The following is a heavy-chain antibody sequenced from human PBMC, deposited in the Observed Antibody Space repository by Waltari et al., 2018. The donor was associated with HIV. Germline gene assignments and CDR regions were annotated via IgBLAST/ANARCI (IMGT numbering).Heavy chain of an antibody. V-gene: IGHV1-18*04. CDR1: GSTSRHHC. Sequence: QVHLVQSGAELRTPGAPVRVSCKACGSTSRHHCFHWVRQAPGQGLEWIGWISTYKGQTIYAPKFQDRIALTTDTPTSTAYLELRSLRSDDTALYYCARGENNEHDTTGSDHWGQGTLLTVSS. CDR2: ISTYKGQT. D-gene: IGHD3-10*01. J-gene: IGHJ4*02. CDR3: ARGENNEHDTTGSDH.